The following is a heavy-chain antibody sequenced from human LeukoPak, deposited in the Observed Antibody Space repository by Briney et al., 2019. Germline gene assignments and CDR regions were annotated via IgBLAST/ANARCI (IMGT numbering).Heavy chain of an antibody. CDR2: INPNSGGT. CDR1: GYTFTGYY. Sequence: ASVKVSCKASGYTFTGYYMHWVRQAPGQGLEWMGWINPNSGGTNYAQKFQGRVTMTRDTSISTAYMELRSLRSDDTAVYYCAREGYMNYYDSSGYYSHNWFDPWGQGTLVTVSS. V-gene: IGHV1-2*02. D-gene: IGHD3-22*01. CDR3: AREGYMNYYDSSGYYSHNWFDP. J-gene: IGHJ5*02.